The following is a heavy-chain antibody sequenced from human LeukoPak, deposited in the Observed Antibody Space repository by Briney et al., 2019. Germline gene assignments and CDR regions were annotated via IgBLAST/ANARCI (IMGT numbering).Heavy chain of an antibody. CDR2: IYYGGST. V-gene: IGHV4-59*01. D-gene: IGHD1-14*01. J-gene: IGHJ4*02. CDR1: GRYFRNSY. CDR3: ARGICSVYYFDY. Sequence: SETLSLTCTVPGRYFRNSYWSSIRQSPGKVLEWIGYIYYGGSTNYNPSLKSRVTISLDTSKNQFSLKLSSVTAAETAVYYCARGICSVYYFDYWGQGARVTVSS.